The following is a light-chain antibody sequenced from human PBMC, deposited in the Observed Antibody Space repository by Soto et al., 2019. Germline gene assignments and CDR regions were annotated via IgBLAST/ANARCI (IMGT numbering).Light chain of an antibody. CDR3: QQYGSSPALT. CDR1: QSVSSSY. CDR2: GAS. J-gene: IGKJ4*01. V-gene: IGKV3-20*01. Sequence: EIVLTQSPGTLSLSPGERATLSFRASQSVSSSYLAWYQQKPGQAPRLLIYGASSRATGIPDRFSGSGSGTEVTLTISRLEPEDFAVYYCQQYGSSPALTFGGGTKVEIK.